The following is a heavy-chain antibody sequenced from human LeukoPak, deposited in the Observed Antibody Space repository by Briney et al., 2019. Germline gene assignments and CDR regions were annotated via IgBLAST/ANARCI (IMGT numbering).Heavy chain of an antibody. J-gene: IGHJ4*02. CDR1: GGSISSSSYY. V-gene: IGHV4-39*07. Sequence: SETLSLTCTVSGGSISSSSYYWGWIRQPPGKGLEWIGSIYYSGSTYYNPSLKSRVTISVDTSKNQFSLKLSSVTAADTAVYYCARDPASSGWSDYWGQGTLATVSS. D-gene: IGHD6-19*01. CDR2: IYYSGST. CDR3: ARDPASSGWSDY.